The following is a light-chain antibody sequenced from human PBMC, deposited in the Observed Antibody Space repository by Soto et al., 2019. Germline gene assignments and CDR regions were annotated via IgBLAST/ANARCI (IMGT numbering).Light chain of an antibody. Sequence: DVVMTQSPLSLPVTLGQPASISCRSSQSLVSSDGDTYLNWFQQRPGQSPRRLIYKVSKRDSGVPDRFSGSGSGTDFTLKISRVEAEDVGVYYCMQGTFWPPWTFGQGTKVEIK. CDR1: QSLVSSDGDTY. CDR2: KVS. CDR3: MQGTFWPPWT. V-gene: IGKV2-30*01. J-gene: IGKJ1*01.